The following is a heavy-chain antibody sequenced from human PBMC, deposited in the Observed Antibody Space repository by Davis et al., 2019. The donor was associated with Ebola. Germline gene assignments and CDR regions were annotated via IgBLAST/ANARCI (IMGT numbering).Heavy chain of an antibody. D-gene: IGHD3-16*02. CDR1: GYNFMNYD. J-gene: IGHJ4*02. V-gene: IGHV1-8*01. CDR2: MNPNSGNT. Sequence: AASVKVSCKASGYNFMNYDIAWVRQATGQGLEWMGWMNPNSGNTGSAQKFQGRVIMTRNTSINTAYMEVSSLTSEDSAVFYCAREVKRATQGSFFDYWGQGTLVTVSS. CDR3: AREVKRATQGSFFDY.